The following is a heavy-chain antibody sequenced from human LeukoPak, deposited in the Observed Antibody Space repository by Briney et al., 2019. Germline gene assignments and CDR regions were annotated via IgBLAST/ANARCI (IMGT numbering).Heavy chain of an antibody. V-gene: IGHV3-23*01. J-gene: IGHJ4*02. Sequence: GGSLRLSCAASGFTFSSYAMSWVRQAPGKGLEWVSAISGSGGSTYYADSVKGRFTISRDNSKNTLYLQMNSLRAEDTAVYYCAKSGLIVVVPAAMGGWDYFDYWGQGTLVTVSS. D-gene: IGHD2-2*01. CDR1: GFTFSSYA. CDR2: ISGSGGST. CDR3: AKSGLIVVVPAAMGGWDYFDY.